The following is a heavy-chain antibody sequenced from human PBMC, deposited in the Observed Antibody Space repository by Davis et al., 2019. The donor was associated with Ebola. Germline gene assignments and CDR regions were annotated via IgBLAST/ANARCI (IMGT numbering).Heavy chain of an antibody. V-gene: IGHV4-4*02. CDR3: ARAPEYYGSGSYYIVRTYGMDV. J-gene: IGHJ6*02. CDR1: GGSISSSNW. D-gene: IGHD3-10*01. CDR2: IYHSGST. Sequence: SETLSLTCAVPGGSISSSNWRSCVRQPPGKGLGWRGEIYHSGSTNYNPSIKSRVTIPVDKSKNQFSLKLSSVTAADTAVYYCARAPEYYGSGSYYIVRTYGMDVWGQGTTVTVSS.